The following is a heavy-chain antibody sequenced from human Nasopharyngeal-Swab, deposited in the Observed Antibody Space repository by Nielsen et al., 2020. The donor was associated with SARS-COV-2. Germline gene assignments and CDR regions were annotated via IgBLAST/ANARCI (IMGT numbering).Heavy chain of an antibody. D-gene: IGHD3-10*01. CDR1: GFSFTTYW. V-gene: IGHV3-74*01. J-gene: IGHJ3*02. Sequence: GESLKISCVASGFSFTTYWMHWVRQAPGKGLVWVSRINGDGTWISYADSVKGRFTISRDNSKNTVYLQMNSLGGDDTAVYYCARSAVGIRGVLDKWGPGTKVTVPP. CDR2: INGDGTWI. CDR3: ARSAVGIRGVLDK.